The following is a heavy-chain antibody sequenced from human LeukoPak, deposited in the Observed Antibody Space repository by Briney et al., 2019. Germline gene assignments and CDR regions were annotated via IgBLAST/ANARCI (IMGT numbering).Heavy chain of an antibody. J-gene: IGHJ4*02. CDR2: INHSGST. V-gene: IGHV4-34*01. D-gene: IGHD3-10*01. CDR3: ARGAWFGELPISVDY. Sequence: PSETLSLTCAVYGGSFSGYYWSWIRQPPGKGLEWIGEINHSGSTNYNPSLKSRVTISVDTSKNQFSLKLSSVTAADTAVYYCARGAWFGELPISVDYWGQGTLVTVSS. CDR1: GGSFSGYY.